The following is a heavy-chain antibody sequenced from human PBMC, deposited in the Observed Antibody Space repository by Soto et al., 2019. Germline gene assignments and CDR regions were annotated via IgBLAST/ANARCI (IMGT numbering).Heavy chain of an antibody. CDR2: ISSSSFTL. CDR3: ATGNGRKRN. J-gene: IGHJ4*02. V-gene: IGHV3-48*02. D-gene: IGHD2-8*01. Sequence: HPGGSLRLSCAASGFIFGSYTMNWVRQAPGKGLEWVSSISSSSFTLYYADSVKGRFSISRDNAKNSLYLQMNSLRDEDTAVYYCATGNGRKRNWGQGTLVTVSS. CDR1: GFIFGSYT.